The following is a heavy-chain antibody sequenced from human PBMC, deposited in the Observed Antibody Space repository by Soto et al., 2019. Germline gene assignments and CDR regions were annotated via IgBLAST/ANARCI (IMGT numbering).Heavy chain of an antibody. CDR2: ISGSGGST. Sequence: GSLRLSCAASGFTFSSYAMTWVRQAPGKGLEWVSAISGSGGSTYYADSVKGRFTISRDNSKNTLYLQMNSLRAEDTAVYYCEKAGISGVDNWFDPWGQGTLVTVSS. V-gene: IGHV3-23*01. D-gene: IGHD1-1*01. J-gene: IGHJ5*02. CDR1: GFTFSSYA. CDR3: EKAGISGVDNWFDP.